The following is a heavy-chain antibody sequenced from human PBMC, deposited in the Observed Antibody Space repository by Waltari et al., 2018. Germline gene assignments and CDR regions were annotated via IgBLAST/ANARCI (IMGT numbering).Heavy chain of an antibody. CDR1: GFPFSTYN. CDR3: AREGSGFDP. V-gene: IGHV3-48*01. CDR2: ISSSGDIT. Sequence: EVQLVVSGGGLVQPGGSLRLSCAASGFPFSTYNFNWVRQAPGRGLQWVSFISSSGDITYYTDSVKGRFTISRDIAKNSLYLQMNSLRVEDTAVYYCAREGSGFDPWGQGTLVTVSS. J-gene: IGHJ5*02.